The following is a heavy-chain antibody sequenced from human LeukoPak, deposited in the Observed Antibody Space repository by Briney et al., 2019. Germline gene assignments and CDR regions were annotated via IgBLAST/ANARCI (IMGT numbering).Heavy chain of an antibody. CDR1: GFTFDDYA. D-gene: IGHD2-21*01. Sequence: HSGGSLRLSCAASGFTFDDYAMHWVRQAPGKGLEWVSGISWNSDTIAYADSVKGRFTISRDNAKSSLYLQMNSLRPEDTALYYCAKGFLYYYYYGVDVWGQGTTVTVSS. CDR2: ISWNSDTI. CDR3: AKGFLYYYYYGVDV. V-gene: IGHV3-9*01. J-gene: IGHJ6*02.